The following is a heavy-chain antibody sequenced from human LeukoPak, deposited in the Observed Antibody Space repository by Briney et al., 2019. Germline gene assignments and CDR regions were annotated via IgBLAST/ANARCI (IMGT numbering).Heavy chain of an antibody. Sequence: SETLSLTCAAYGGSFSGYYWSWIRQPPGKGLEWIGEINHSGSTNYNLSLKSRVTISVDTSKNQFSLKLSSVTAADTAVYYCARVQDDYVWGSYRRYNWFDPWGQGTLVTVSS. D-gene: IGHD3-16*02. CDR3: ARVQDDYVWGSYRRYNWFDP. V-gene: IGHV4-34*01. J-gene: IGHJ5*02. CDR1: GGSFSGYY. CDR2: INHSGST.